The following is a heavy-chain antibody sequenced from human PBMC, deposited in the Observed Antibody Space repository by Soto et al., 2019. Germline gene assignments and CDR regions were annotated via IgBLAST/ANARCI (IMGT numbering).Heavy chain of an antibody. V-gene: IGHV3-30-3*01. CDR3: ARGEYYDSSGYYSFAFDI. Sequence: QVQLVESGGGVVQPGRSLRLSCAASGFTFSSYAMHWVRQAPGKGLEWVAVISYDGSNKYYADSVKGRFTISRDNSKNTLYLQMNSLRAEDTAVYYCARGEYYDSSGYYSFAFDIWGQGTMVTVSS. CDR1: GFTFSSYA. J-gene: IGHJ3*02. CDR2: ISYDGSNK. D-gene: IGHD3-22*01.